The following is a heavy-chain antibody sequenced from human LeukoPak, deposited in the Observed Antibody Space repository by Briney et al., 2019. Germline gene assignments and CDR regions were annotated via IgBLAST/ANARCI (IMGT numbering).Heavy chain of an antibody. V-gene: IGHV4-59*08. CDR3: ARNVGWYSHDS. Sequence: SETLSLTCTVSGDSLSSHYWSWIRQPPGTGLEWIGYIYGSGSTHYDPSLRSRVTISEDTSKNQFSLKLTSVTAADMAVYYCARNVGWYSHDSWGQGTLVTVSS. D-gene: IGHD6-19*01. CDR2: IYGSGST. J-gene: IGHJ4*02. CDR1: GDSLSSHY.